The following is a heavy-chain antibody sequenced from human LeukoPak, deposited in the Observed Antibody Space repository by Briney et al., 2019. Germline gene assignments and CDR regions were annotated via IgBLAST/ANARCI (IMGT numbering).Heavy chain of an antibody. J-gene: IGHJ4*02. CDR2: IGSSGRVI. CDR1: GFTLSDYY. CDR3: ARDLSGVAGYTYGRGIDY. V-gene: IGHV3-11*04. D-gene: IGHD5-18*01. Sequence: GGSLRLSCAVSGFTLSDYYMSWIRQAPGKGLEWVSYIGSSGRVIYYADSLKGRFTISRDNANNSLSLQMNSLRAEDTAVYYCARDLSGVAGYTYGRGIDYWGQGTLVTVSS.